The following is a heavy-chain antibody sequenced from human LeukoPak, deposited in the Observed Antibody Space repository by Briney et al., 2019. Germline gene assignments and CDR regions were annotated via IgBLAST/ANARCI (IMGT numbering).Heavy chain of an antibody. CDR1: GFTFSDYW. CDR2: IKYDGSEK. V-gene: IGHV3-7*01. D-gene: IGHD6-19*01. CDR3: ARARQWLGVRNWFDP. Sequence: GGSLRLSCAASGFTFSDYWVTWVRQAPGKGLEWVANIKYDGSEKYYVDSLRGRFTISRDNDKNSLYLQMNSLRGEDTAVYYCARARQWLGVRNWFDPWGQGTLVTVSS. J-gene: IGHJ5*02.